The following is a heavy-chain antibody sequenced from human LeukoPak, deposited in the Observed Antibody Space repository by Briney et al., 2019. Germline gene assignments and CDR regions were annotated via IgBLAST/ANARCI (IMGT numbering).Heavy chain of an antibody. CDR1: GGSISSSSYY. CDR3: ACGYSYGYDY. D-gene: IGHD5-18*01. Sequence: SETLSLTCTVSGGSISSSSYYWSWIRQPPGKGLEWIGYIYYSGSTNYNPSLKSRVTISVDTSKNQFSLKLSSVTAADTAVYYCACGYSYGYDYWGQGTLVTVSS. J-gene: IGHJ4*02. CDR2: IYYSGST. V-gene: IGHV4-61*05.